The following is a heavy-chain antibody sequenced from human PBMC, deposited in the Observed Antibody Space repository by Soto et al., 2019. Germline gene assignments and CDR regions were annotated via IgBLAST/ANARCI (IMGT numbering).Heavy chain of an antibody. CDR2: IYYSGST. V-gene: IGHV4-39*01. D-gene: IGHD3-3*01. J-gene: IGHJ4*02. CDR1: GGSISSSSYY. CDR3: ARRKGSGYYQYYFDY. Sequence: SETLSLTCTVSGGSISSSSYYWGWIRQPPGKGLEWIGSIYYSGSTYYNPSLKSRVTISVDTSKNQFSLKLSSVTAADTAVYYCARRKGSGYYQYYFDYWGQGTLVTVSS.